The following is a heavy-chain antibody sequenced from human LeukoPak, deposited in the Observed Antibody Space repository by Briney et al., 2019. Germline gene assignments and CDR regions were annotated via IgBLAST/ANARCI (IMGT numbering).Heavy chain of an antibody. V-gene: IGHV1-2*06. CDR3: ARVKAVADYNWFDP. D-gene: IGHD6-19*01. CDR2: INPNSGGT. J-gene: IGHJ5*02. Sequence: ASVKVSCKASGYTFTGYYMHWVRQAPGQGLEWMGRINPNSGGTNYAQKFQGRVTMTRDTSISTAYVELSRLRSDDTAVYYCARVKAVADYNWFDPWGQGTLVTVSS. CDR1: GYTFTGYY.